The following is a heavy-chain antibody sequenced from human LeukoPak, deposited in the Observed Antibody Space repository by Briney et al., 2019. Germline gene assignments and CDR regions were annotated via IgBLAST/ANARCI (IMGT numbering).Heavy chain of an antibody. CDR3: ARAAYRDYHDSSGYFFDY. V-gene: IGHV4-59*01. D-gene: IGHD3-22*01. Sequence: SETLSLTCTVSGGSISSYYWSWIRQPPGKGLEWIGYIYYSGSTNYNPSLKSRVTISVDTSKNQFSLKLSSVTAADTAVYYCARAAYRDYHDSSGYFFDYWGQGTLVTVSS. CDR2: IYYSGST. CDR1: GGSISSYY. J-gene: IGHJ4*02.